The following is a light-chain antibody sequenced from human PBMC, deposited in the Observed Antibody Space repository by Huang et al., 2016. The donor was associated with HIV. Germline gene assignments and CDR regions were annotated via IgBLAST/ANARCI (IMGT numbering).Light chain of an antibody. Sequence: IVLTQSPATLSWYPGERVTLSCRASQSVCNYIAWYQQHPGQSPRLLIYDTSKRATGTPVRCSGSGSGTDFALTISNLESEDFAVYYCQQRSSGVTFGGGTKVQVK. V-gene: IGKV3-11*01. CDR3: QQRSSGVT. CDR1: QSVCNY. CDR2: DTS. J-gene: IGKJ4*01.